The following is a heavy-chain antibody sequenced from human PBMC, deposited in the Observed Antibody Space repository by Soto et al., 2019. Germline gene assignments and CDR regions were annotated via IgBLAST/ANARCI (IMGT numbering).Heavy chain of an antibody. J-gene: IGHJ4*02. CDR1: GFTFSNYA. Sequence: EVQLLESGGGLVPPGRSLRLSCAASGFTFSNYAMSWVRQAPGQGLDWVSAIGGSGGTTYYADSVKGRFTISRDNSKNTLFLQMNSLRAEDAAVYYCAKFFVETGSNSGWPWSFHYWGQGTLVTVSS. V-gene: IGHV3-23*01. CDR3: AKFFVETGSNSGWPWSFHY. D-gene: IGHD6-25*01. CDR2: IGGSGGTT.